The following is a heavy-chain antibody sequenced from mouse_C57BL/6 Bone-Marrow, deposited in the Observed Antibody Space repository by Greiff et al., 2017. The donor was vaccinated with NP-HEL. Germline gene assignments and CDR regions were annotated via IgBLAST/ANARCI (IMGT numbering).Heavy chain of an antibody. CDR2: IYPRSGNT. CDR1: GYTFTSYG. Sequence: QVQLKESGAELARPGASVKLSCKASGYTFTSYGISWVKQRTGQGLEWIGEIYPRSGNTYYNEKFKGKATLTADKSSSTAYMELRSLTSEDSAVYFCARGGAMVTTRDFDYWGQGTTLTVSS. CDR3: ARGGAMVTTRDFDY. J-gene: IGHJ2*01. V-gene: IGHV1-81*01. D-gene: IGHD2-2*01.